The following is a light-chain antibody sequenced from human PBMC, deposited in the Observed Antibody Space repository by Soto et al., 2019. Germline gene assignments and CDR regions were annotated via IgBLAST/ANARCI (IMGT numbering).Light chain of an antibody. CDR1: SSDVGVYDF. CDR2: DVS. Sequence: QSALTQPASVSGSPGQSITISCTGTSSDVGVYDFVSWYQQHPGKAPKLMIYDVSNRPAGVSNRCSGSKSGNTASLTISGLQDEDEADYYCSSYTTSTTRVFGGGTQLTVL. J-gene: IGLJ3*02. V-gene: IGLV2-14*03. CDR3: SSYTTSTTRV.